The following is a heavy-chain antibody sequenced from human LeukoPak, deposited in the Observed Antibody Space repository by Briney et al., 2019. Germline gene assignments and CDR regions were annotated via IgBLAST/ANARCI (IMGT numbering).Heavy chain of an antibody. V-gene: IGHV3-21*01. Sequence: GGSLRLSCAASGFDFSSYTMNWVRQAPGKGLGWGSSISAGSAFVHYAESVKGGFTVSRDKAKSSLSLRMDRLSVEATAIYYCARESATSSFSFESWGQGVLVPVSS. D-gene: IGHD5-12*01. CDR3: ARESATSSFSFES. J-gene: IGHJ4*02. CDR1: GFDFSSYT. CDR2: ISAGSAFV.